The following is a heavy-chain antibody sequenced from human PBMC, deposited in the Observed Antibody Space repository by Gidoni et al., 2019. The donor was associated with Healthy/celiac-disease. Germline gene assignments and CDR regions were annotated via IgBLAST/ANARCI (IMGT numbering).Heavy chain of an antibody. CDR1: GFTFSSSA. CDR2: ISYDGSNK. D-gene: IGHD2-2*01. CDR3: ARGGGIVVVPAAAGSGSYYLDY. Sequence: QVQLVESGGGVVQPGRSLRLSCAAPGFTFSSSAMHWLPQAPGKGLAWVAVISYDGSNKYYADSVKGRFTISRDNSKNTLYLQMNSLRAEDTAVYYCARGGGIVVVPAAAGSGSYYLDYWGQGTLVTVSS. V-gene: IGHV3-30-3*01. J-gene: IGHJ4*02.